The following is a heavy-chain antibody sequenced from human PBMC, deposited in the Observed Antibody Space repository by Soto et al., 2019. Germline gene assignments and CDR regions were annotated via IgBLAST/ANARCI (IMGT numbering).Heavy chain of an antibody. J-gene: IGHJ1*01. CDR3: TRGPNPGIAVAGTEYFQH. Sequence: GGSLRLSCTASGFTFGDYAMSRVRQAPGKGLEWVGFIRSKAYGGTTEYAASVKGRFTISRDDSKSIAYLQMNSLKTEDTAVYYCTRGPNPGIAVAGTEYFQHWGQGTLVTVSS. D-gene: IGHD6-19*01. CDR2: IRSKAYGGTT. V-gene: IGHV3-49*04. CDR1: GFTFGDYA.